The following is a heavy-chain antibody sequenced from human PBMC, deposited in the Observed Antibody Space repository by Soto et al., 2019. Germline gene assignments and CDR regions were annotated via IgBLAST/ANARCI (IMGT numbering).Heavy chain of an antibody. CDR1: GFTFSSYE. V-gene: IGHV3-48*03. Sequence: EVQLVESGGGLVQPGGSLRLSCAASGFTFSSYEMNWVRQAPGKGLEWVSYISSSGSTIYYADSVKGRFTISRDNAKNSLYLQMNSLRAEDTAVYYCARSNYDILTGYYSSYWYFDLWGRGTLVTVSS. CDR3: ARSNYDILTGYYSSYWYFDL. D-gene: IGHD3-9*01. CDR2: ISSSGSTI. J-gene: IGHJ2*01.